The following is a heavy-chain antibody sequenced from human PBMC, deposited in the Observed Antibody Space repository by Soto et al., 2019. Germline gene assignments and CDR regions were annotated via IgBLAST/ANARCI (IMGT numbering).Heavy chain of an antibody. Sequence: GGSLRLSCAASGFTFSSYGMHWVRQAPGKGLEWVAVISYDGSNKYYADSVKGRFTISRDNSKNTLYLQMNSLRAEDTAVYYCAIVRGSLVVVVAATTLAYWGQGTLVTVSS. CDR3: AIVRGSLVVVVAATTLAY. D-gene: IGHD2-15*01. CDR1: GFTFSSYG. J-gene: IGHJ4*02. V-gene: IGHV3-30*03. CDR2: ISYDGSNK.